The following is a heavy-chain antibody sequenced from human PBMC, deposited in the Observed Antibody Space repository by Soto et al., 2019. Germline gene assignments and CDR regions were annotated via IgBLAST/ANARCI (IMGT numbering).Heavy chain of an antibody. CDR2: ISWNSGSI. J-gene: IGHJ4*02. D-gene: IGHD5-12*01. CDR1: GITFSSYA. V-gene: IGHV3-9*01. CDR3: ANEGDSGYGLDY. Sequence: GGSLRLSCAASGITFSSYAMSWVRQAPGKGLEWVSGISWNSGSIGYADSVKGRFTISRDNAKNSLYLQMNSLRAEDTALYYCANEGDSGYGLDYWGQGTLVTVSS.